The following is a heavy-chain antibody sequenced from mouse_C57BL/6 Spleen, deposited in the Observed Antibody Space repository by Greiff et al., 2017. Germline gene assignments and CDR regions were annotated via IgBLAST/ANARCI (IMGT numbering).Heavy chain of an antibody. CDR1: GYAFSSYW. CDR2: IYPGDGDT. Sequence: QVQLQQSGAELVKPGASVKISCKASGYAFSSYWMNWVKQRPGKGLEWIGQIYPGDGDTNYNGKFKGKATLTADKSSSTAYMQLSSLTSEDSSVYFCARSFYYESGFDYWGQGTTLTVSS. J-gene: IGHJ2*01. V-gene: IGHV1-80*01. D-gene: IGHD2-4*01. CDR3: ARSFYYESGFDY.